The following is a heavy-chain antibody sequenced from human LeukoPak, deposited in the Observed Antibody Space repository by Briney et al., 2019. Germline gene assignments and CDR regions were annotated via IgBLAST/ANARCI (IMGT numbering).Heavy chain of an antibody. CDR2: INHSGST. V-gene: IGHV4-34*01. CDR3: ARRGSTSSYYYMDV. J-gene: IGHJ6*03. D-gene: IGHD2-2*01. CDR1: GGSFSGYY. Sequence: SETLSLTCAVYGGSFSGYYWSWIRQPPGKGLEWIGEINHSGSTNYNPSLKSRVTISVDTSKNQFSLKLSSVTAADTAVYYCARRGSTSSYYYMDVWGKGTTVTVSS.